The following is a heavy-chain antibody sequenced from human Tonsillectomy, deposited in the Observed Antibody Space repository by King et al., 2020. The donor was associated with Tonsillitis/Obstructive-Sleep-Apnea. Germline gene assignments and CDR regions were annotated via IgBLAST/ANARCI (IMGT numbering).Heavy chain of an antibody. J-gene: IGHJ4*02. Sequence: VQLVESGAEVKRPGDSVKVSCKASGYISTDYFMHLVRTAPGKGLEWMGRIDAKSGGTNYAQKFQGRVTMTRDTSISTVYMELSGLRSGDTAVYYCARAPASYFDYWGQGTLVTVSS. CDR3: ARAPASYFDY. CDR1: GYISTDYF. V-gene: IGHV1-2*06. CDR2: IDAKSGGT.